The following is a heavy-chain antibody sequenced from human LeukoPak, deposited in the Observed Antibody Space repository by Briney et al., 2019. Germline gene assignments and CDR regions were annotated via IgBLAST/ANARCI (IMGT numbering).Heavy chain of an antibody. CDR2: ISSSGSTI. V-gene: IGHV3-48*03. D-gene: IGHD6-6*01. J-gene: IGHJ6*03. Sequence: PGGSLRLSCAASGFTFSSYEMNWVRQAPGKGLEWVSYISSSGSTIYYADSVKGRFTISRDNAKNSLYLQMNSLRAEDTAVYYCARDQTQLAASSVPRYYYYYYMDVWGKGTTVTVSS. CDR3: ARDQTQLAASSVPRYYYYYYMDV. CDR1: GFTFSSYE.